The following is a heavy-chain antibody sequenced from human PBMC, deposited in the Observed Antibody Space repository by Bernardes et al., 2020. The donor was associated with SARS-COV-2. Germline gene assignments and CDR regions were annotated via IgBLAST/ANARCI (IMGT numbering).Heavy chain of an antibody. CDR3: AKDGHGNCYYYGMDV. CDR1: GFTFSSYW. J-gene: IGHJ6*02. D-gene: IGHD1-26*01. V-gene: IGHV3-7*03. Sequence: GGSLRLSCAASGFTFSSYWMSWVRQAPGKGLEWVANIKQDGSETYYVDSVKGRFTISRDNAKNTLYLQMNSLRAADTAVYYCAKDGHGNCYYYGMDVWGQGTTVTVSS. CDR2: IKQDGSET.